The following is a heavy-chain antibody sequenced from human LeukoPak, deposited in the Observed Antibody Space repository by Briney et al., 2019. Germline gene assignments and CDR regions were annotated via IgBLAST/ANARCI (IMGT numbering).Heavy chain of an antibody. V-gene: IGHV3-30*18. CDR3: AKGLQVAEPPDY. CDR2: ISYDGNNK. D-gene: IGHD2-15*01. CDR1: GFSFSNYV. J-gene: IGHJ4*02. Sequence: GGSLRLSCAASGFSFSNYVMYWVRQAPRKGLEWVAVISYDGNNKYYADSVKGRFTISRDNSKNTLYLQMSSLRGEDMAVYYCAKGLQVAEPPDYWGQGILVTVSS.